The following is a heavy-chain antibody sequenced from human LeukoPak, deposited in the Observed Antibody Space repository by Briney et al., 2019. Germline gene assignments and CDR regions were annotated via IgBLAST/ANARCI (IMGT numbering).Heavy chain of an antibody. CDR2: IKQDGSEK. Sequence: PGGSLRLSCAASGFTFSSYWMSWVRQAPGKGLEWVANIKQDGSEKYYVDSVKGRFTISRDNAKNSLYLQMNSLRAEDTAVYYCAREVVVPAAGAFDIWGQGTMVTVSS. CDR1: GFTFSSYW. J-gene: IGHJ3*02. V-gene: IGHV3-7*01. D-gene: IGHD2-2*01. CDR3: AREVVVPAAGAFDI.